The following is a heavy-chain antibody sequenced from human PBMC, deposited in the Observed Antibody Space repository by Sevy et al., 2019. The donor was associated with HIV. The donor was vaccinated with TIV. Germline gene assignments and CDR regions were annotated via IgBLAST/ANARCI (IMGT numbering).Heavy chain of an antibody. D-gene: IGHD3-3*01. J-gene: IGHJ6*02. CDR3: AKVEGIGVVDYYYYYGMDV. CDR2: ISYDGSNK. CDR1: GFTFSSYG. V-gene: IGHV3-30*18. Sequence: GGSLRLSCAASGFTFSSYGMHWVRQAPGKGLEWVAVISYDGSNKYYADSVKGRFTISRENSKNTLYLQMDSLRAEDTAVYYCAKVEGIGVVDYYYYYGMDVWGQGTTVTVSS.